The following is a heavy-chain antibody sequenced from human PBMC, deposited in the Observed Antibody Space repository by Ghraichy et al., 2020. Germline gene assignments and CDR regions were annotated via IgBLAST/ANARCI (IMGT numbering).Heavy chain of an antibody. CDR1: GFTVSSNY. J-gene: IGHJ4*02. Sequence: GGSLRLSCAASGFTVSSNYMSWVRQAPGKGLEWVSVIYSGGSTYYADSLKGRFTISRDNSKNTLYLQMNSLRAEDTAVYYCARDGYPSGVDYWGQGTLVTVSS. CDR3: ARDGYPSGVDY. D-gene: IGHD5-12*01. CDR2: IYSGGST. V-gene: IGHV3-66*01.